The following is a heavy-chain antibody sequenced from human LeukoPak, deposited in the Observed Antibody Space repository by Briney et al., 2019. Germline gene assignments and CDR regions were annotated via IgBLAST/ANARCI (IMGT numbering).Heavy chain of an antibody. CDR2: ISGSGGST. Sequence: GGSLRLSCAASGFTFSSYAMSWVRQAPGKGLEWVSAISGSGGSTYYADSVKGRFTISRDNSKNTLYLQMNSLRAEDTAVYYCAKDFDLIAAAGTGYFDYWGQGTLVTVSS. V-gene: IGHV3-23*01. J-gene: IGHJ4*02. CDR1: GFTFSSYA. CDR3: AKDFDLIAAAGTGYFDY. D-gene: IGHD6-13*01.